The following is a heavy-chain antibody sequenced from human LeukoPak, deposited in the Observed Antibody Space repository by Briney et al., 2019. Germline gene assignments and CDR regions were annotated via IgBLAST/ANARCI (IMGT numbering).Heavy chain of an antibody. CDR3: ARVRGFEQWLDFDY. D-gene: IGHD6-19*01. V-gene: IGHV4-59*01. Sequence: SETLSLTCTVSGGSISGYYWSWIRQPPGKGLEWIAFIYYSGTTNYNPSLKSRVTISLDTSKNQFSLKLSSVTAADTAVYYCARVRGFEQWLDFDYWGQGTLVTVSS. J-gene: IGHJ4*02. CDR2: IYYSGTT. CDR1: GGSISGYY.